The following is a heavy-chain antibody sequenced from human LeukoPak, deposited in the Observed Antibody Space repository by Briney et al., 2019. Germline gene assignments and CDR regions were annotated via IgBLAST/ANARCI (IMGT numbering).Heavy chain of an antibody. J-gene: IGHJ4*02. D-gene: IGHD6-19*01. CDR1: GGSISSYY. CDR2: IYYSGST. CDR3: AKDPSAVAGLFDY. Sequence: SETLSLTCTVSGGSISSYYWSWIRQPPGKGLEWIGYIYYSGSTNYNPSLKSRVTISVKTSKNQFSLKLSSVTAADTAVYSCAKDPSAVAGLFDYWGQGTLVTVSS. V-gene: IGHV4-59*12.